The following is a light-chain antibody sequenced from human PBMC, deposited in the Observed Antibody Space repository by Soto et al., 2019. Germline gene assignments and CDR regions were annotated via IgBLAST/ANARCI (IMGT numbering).Light chain of an antibody. CDR2: DVS. J-gene: IGLJ1*01. V-gene: IGLV2-14*01. Sequence: QSALTQPASVSRTPGQSITIYCTRTSSDVGGYNYVSWYQQHPGKAPKLMIYDVSNRPSGVSNRFSGSKSGNTASLTISGLQAEDEADYYCSSYTSSSTLLYVFGTGTKVTVL. CDR1: SSDVGGYNY. CDR3: SSYTSSSTLLYV.